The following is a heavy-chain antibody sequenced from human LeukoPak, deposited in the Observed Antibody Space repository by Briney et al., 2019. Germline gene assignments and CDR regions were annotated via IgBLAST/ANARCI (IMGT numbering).Heavy chain of an antibody. V-gene: IGHV4-61*08. Sequence: SETLSLTCTVSGGSISSGGYYWSWIRQHPGKGLEWIGYIYYSGSTNYNPSLKSRVTISVDTSKNQFSLKLSSVTAADTAVYYCARDLDYYDSSGYPGFDYWGQGTLVTVSS. J-gene: IGHJ4*02. CDR1: GGSISSGGYY. CDR3: ARDLDYYDSSGYPGFDY. CDR2: IYYSGST. D-gene: IGHD3-22*01.